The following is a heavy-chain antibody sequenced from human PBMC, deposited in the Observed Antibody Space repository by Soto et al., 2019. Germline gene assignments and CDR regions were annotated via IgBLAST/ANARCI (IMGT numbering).Heavy chain of an antibody. J-gene: IGHJ4*02. CDR3: AKLGGFDY. Sequence: DVQLVESGGGLVQPGGSLRLSCAASGFAFSKYWMHWVRQAPGKGLIWVSHITSDGSSTTYADSVKGRFTVSRDNAKNTLYLRLNSLRVEDTGVYYCAKLGGFDYWGQGTLVTVSS. CDR1: GFAFSKYW. D-gene: IGHD3-16*01. CDR2: ITSDGSST. V-gene: IGHV3-74*03.